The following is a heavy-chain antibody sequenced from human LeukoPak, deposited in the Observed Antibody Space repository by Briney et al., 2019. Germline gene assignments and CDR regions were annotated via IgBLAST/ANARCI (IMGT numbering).Heavy chain of an antibody. CDR2: ISSSGRT. V-gene: IGHV4-4*07. CDR1: GGSISSYY. J-gene: IGHJ4*02. CDR3: AREGRSATDGY. D-gene: IGHD3-16*01. Sequence: SETLCLTCTVSGGSISSYYWTWIRQPAGKGLEWIGRISSSGRTNYNPSLKSRVTMSVDTSKNQFSLQLGSVTAADTAVYYCAREGRSATDGYWGQGTLVTVSS.